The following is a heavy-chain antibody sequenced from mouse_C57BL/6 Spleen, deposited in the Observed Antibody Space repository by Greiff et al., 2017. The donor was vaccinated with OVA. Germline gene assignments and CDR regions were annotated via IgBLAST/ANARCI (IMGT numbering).Heavy chain of an antibody. CDR3: TRKTTGAWFAY. V-gene: IGHV1-15*01. CDR2: IDPETGGT. D-gene: IGHD4-1*02. J-gene: IGHJ3*01. Sequence: QVQLQQSGAELVRPGASVMLSCKASGYTFTDYEMHWVKQTPVHGLEWIGAIDPETGGTAYNQKFKGKAILTADKSSSTAYMELRSLTSEDSAVYYCTRKTTGAWFAYWGQGTLVTVSA. CDR1: GYTFTDYE.